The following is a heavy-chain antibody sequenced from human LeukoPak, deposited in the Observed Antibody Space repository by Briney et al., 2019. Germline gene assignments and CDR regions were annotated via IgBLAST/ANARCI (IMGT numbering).Heavy chain of an antibody. CDR3: GKDRGYGGTGDVDY. Sequence: PGGSLRLSCAASGFTSSSYSMNWVRQAPGKGLEWVSSISSSSSYIYYADSVKGRFTISRDNAKNSLYLQMNSLRAEDMALYYCGKDRGYGGTGDVDYWGQGTLVTVSS. D-gene: IGHD4-23*01. CDR2: ISSSSSYI. J-gene: IGHJ4*02. V-gene: IGHV3-21*04. CDR1: GFTSSSYS.